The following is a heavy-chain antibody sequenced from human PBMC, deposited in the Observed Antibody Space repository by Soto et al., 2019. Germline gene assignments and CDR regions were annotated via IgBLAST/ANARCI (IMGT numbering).Heavy chain of an antibody. CDR3: AKGTVNTPVWCYDMDV. J-gene: IGHJ6*03. D-gene: IGHD4-17*01. CDR1: GFTFSSYG. V-gene: IGHV3-30*18. Sequence: QVQLVESGGGVVQPGRSLRLSCAASGFTFSSYGMHWVRQAPGKGLEWVAVISYDGSNKYYADSVKGRFTISRDNSKNTLYLQMNSLRAEDTAVYYCAKGTVNTPVWCYDMDVWGKGTTVTVSS. CDR2: ISYDGSNK.